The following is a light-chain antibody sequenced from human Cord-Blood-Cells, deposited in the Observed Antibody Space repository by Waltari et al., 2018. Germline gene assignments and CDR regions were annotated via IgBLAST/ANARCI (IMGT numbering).Light chain of an antibody. CDR3: NSRDSSGNLVV. CDR2: GKN. CDR1: STISLY. J-gene: IGLJ2*01. V-gene: IGLV3-19*01. Sequence: SSELTQDPAVSVALGQTVRMTCQVDSTISLYARWYQQKPGQAPLLVIYGKNNRPSGIPDRFSGSSSGNTASLTITGAQAEDEADYYCNSRDSSGNLVVFGGGTKLTVL.